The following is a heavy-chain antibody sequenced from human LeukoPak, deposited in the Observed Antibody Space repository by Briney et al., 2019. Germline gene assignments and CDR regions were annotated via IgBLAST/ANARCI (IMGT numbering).Heavy chain of an antibody. V-gene: IGHV1-2*02. CDR3: ARDVGEYCSSTNCYASHY. D-gene: IGHD2-2*01. CDR2: INPHSGGT. J-gene: IGHJ4*02. CDR1: GYTLTGYY. Sequence: ASVKVSCKASGYTLTGYYIHWVRQAPGQGLEWMGWINPHSGGTNYAQKFQGGVTMTRDTSITTAYMELSRLRSDDTAVYYCARDVGEYCSSTNCYASHYWGQGTLVTVSS.